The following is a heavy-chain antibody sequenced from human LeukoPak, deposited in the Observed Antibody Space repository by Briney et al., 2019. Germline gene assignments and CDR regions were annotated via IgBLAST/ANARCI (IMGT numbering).Heavy chain of an antibody. V-gene: IGHV3-21*01. D-gene: IGHD1-26*01. Sequence: PGGSLRLSCVGSGFAFNSYTITWVRQAPGKGLEWVSSITSTSGYRHYADSVGGRFTISRDNTKNSVYLQMNSLGAEDTAVYHCARVTAGATTLNYYHYFMDVWGKGTTVTVSS. CDR1: GFAFNSYT. CDR3: ARVTAGATTLNYYHYFMDV. J-gene: IGHJ6*03. CDR2: ITSTSGYR.